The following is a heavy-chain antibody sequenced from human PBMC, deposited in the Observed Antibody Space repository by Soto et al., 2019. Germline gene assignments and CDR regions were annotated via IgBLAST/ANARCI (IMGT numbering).Heavy chain of an antibody. V-gene: IGHV4-34*01. J-gene: IGHJ6*02. D-gene: IGHD5-18*01. CDR2: ITHSGST. CDR3: ARVGGYSYHLYGLDV. Sequence: SETPSLTCAVYGGSFSGYYWNWIRQSPGKGLEWIGEITHSGSTNYSPSLESRVTLSLDTSENQFSLKLTSVTAADTAVYYCARVGGYSYHLYGLDVWGQGTTVTVSS. CDR1: GGSFSGYY.